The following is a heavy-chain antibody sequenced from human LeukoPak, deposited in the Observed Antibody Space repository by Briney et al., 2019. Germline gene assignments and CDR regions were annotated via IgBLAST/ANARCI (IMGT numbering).Heavy chain of an antibody. CDR3: ARVPHLLRYFDRPLFDH. J-gene: IGHJ4*02. V-gene: IGHV1-8*01. Sequence: ASVKVSCKASGYTFTSYDINWVRQATGQGLEWMGWMNPNSGNTGYAQKFQGRVTMTRNTSISTAYMELSSLRSEDTAVYYCARVPHLLRYFDRPLFDHWRQATLVTVSS. CDR1: GYTFTSYD. CDR2: MNPNSGNT. D-gene: IGHD3-9*01.